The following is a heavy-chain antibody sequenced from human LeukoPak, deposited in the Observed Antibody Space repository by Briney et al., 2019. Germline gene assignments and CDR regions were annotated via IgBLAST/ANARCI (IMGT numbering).Heavy chain of an antibody. CDR2: ISRGGNSI. J-gene: IGHJ4*02. V-gene: IGHV3-11*01. Sequence: RPGGSLRLSCAASGFTFTDYYMGWIRQAPGKGLEWVSSISRGGNSIYYADSVRGRFTISGDNAKNSLYLQMNSLRAEDTAAYYCARDQYLDCRGQGTLVTVSS. CDR3: ARDQYLDC. CDR1: GFTFTDYY.